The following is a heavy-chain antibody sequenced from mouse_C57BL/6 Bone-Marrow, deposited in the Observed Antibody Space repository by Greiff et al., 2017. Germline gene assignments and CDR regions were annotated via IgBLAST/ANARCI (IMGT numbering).Heavy chain of an antibody. J-gene: IGHJ4*01. V-gene: IGHV1-7*01. D-gene: IGHD3-3*01. Sequence: QVQLKESGAELAKPGASVTLSCKASGYTFTSYWMHWVKQSPGQGLEWIGYINPSSGYTKYNQKFKDQSTLPADKSSSTAYMQLSSLTYEDSAVYYCARRAGGYWGQGTSVTVSS. CDR2: INPSSGYT. CDR3: ARRAGGY. CDR1: GYTFTSYW.